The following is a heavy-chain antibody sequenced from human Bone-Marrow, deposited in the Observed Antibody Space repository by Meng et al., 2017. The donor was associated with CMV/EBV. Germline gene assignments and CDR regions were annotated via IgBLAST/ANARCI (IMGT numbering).Heavy chain of an antibody. CDR3: ARGRGVRLPLGYYYYYGMDV. Sequence: SETLSLTCAVYGGSFSGYYWSWIRQSPGKGLEWIGEINHSGSTNYNPSLKSRVTISVDTSKNQFSLKLSSVTAADTAVYYCARGRGVRLPLGYYYYYGMDVWGQGTTVTFSS. V-gene: IGHV4-34*01. D-gene: IGHD3-10*01. J-gene: IGHJ6*02. CDR2: INHSGST. CDR1: GGSFSGYY.